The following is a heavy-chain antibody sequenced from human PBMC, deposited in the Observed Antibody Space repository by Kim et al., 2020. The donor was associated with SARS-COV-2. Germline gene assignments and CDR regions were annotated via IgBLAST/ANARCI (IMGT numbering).Heavy chain of an antibody. CDR3: VRAPSTAEGH. Sequence: TNSADPVKGRFTLPRDNAKNTLYLQMNSLRADDTAIYYCVRAPSTAEGHWGQGTLVTVSS. J-gene: IGHJ4*02. CDR2: T. D-gene: IGHD2-2*01. V-gene: IGHV3-74*01.